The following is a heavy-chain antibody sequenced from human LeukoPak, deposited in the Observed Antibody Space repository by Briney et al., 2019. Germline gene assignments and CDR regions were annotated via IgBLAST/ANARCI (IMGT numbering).Heavy chain of an antibody. CDR3: AELGITMIGGV. CDR2: ISSSSGAI. Sequence: GGSLRLSCAASGLTFSTYNMNWVRQAPGKGLEWVSYISSSSGAIYHADSVRGRFTISRDNAKNSLYLQMNSLRAEDTAVYYCAELGITMIGGVWGKGTTVTISS. J-gene: IGHJ6*04. D-gene: IGHD3-10*02. CDR1: GLTFSTYN. V-gene: IGHV3-48*01.